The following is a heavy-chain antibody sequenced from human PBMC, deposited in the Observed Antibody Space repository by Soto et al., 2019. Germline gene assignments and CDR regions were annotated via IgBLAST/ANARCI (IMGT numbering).Heavy chain of an antibody. Sequence: GGSLRLSCAASGFTVSSNYMSWVRQAPGKGLEWVSVIYSGGSTYYADSVKGRFTISRDNSKNTLYLQMNSLRAEDTAVYYCATNGAYYYYMDVWGKGTTVTVSS. V-gene: IGHV3-66*01. CDR2: IYSGGST. D-gene: IGHD2-8*01. CDR3: ATNGAYYYYMDV. CDR1: GFTVSSNY. J-gene: IGHJ6*03.